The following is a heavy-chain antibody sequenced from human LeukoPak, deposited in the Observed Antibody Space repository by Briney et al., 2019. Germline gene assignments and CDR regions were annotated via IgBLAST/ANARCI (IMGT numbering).Heavy chain of an antibody. V-gene: IGHV4-4*02. CDR3: ARRTTGTHADAFDI. D-gene: IGHD1-1*01. J-gene: IGHJ3*02. CDR1: GGSISSSNW. CDR2: IYHTGST. Sequence: PSETLSLTCGVSGGSISSSNWWNWVRQPPGKGLEWIGEIYHTGSTNYNPSLKSRVTISVDTSKNQFSLKLSSVTAADTAVYYCARRTTGTHADAFDIWGQGKMVTVAS.